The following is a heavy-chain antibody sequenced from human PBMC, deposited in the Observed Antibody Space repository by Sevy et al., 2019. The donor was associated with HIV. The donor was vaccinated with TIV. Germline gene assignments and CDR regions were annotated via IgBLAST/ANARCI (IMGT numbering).Heavy chain of an antibody. Sequence: ASVKVSCKASGYTFTSYAMNWVRQAPGQGLEWMGWINTNTGNPTYAQGFTGRFVFSLDNSVSTAYLQISSLKAEDTAVYYCARDGLPIRGGSYRGPYYYYYYGMDVWGQGTTVTVSS. CDR1: GYTFTSYA. CDR3: ARDGLPIRGGSYRGPYYYYYYGMDV. V-gene: IGHV7-4-1*02. CDR2: INTNTGNP. D-gene: IGHD1-26*01. J-gene: IGHJ6*02.